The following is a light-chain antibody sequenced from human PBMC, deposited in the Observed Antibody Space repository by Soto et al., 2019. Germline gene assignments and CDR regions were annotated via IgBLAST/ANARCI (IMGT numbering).Light chain of an antibody. CDR1: SSNIGINT. V-gene: IGLV1-44*01. CDR3: AAWDVSLKGFV. Sequence: QSVLTQPPSASGTPGQRFTFSCSGSSSNIGINTVNWYQQLPGTAPQLLISDNHRRPSGVPDRFSGSKSGTSASLAISGLQSEDEATYFCAAWDVSLKGFVFGTGTKVTVL. J-gene: IGLJ1*01. CDR2: DNH.